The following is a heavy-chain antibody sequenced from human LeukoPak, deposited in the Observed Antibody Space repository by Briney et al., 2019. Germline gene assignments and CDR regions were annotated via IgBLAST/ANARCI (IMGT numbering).Heavy chain of an antibody. J-gene: IGHJ3*02. CDR1: GYTFTSYG. CDR3: AREPIYISTIGYRDAFDI. V-gene: IGHV1-18*01. Sequence: ASVKVSCKASGYTFTSYGISWVRQAPGQGLEWMGWMNPNSGNTGYAQKFQGRVTMTTDTSTSTAYMELRSLRSDDTAVYYCAREPIYISTIGYRDAFDIWGQGTMVTVSS. D-gene: IGHD2-15*01. CDR2: MNPNSGNT.